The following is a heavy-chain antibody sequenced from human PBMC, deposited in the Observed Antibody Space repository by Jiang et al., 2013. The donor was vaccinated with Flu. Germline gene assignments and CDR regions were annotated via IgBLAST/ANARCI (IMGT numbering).Heavy chain of an antibody. J-gene: IGHJ3*02. CDR3: ARSGGAFDI. Sequence: PXFGTANYAQKFQGRVTITADESTSTAYMELSSLRSEDTAVYYCARSGGAFDIWGQGTMVTISS. CDR2: PXFGTA. V-gene: IGHV1-69*01. D-gene: IGHD3-10*01.